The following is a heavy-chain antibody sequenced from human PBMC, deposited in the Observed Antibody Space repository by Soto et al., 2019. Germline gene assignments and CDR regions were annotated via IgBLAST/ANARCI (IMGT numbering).Heavy chain of an antibody. CDR1: GFTFSSYG. CDR3: ARGGIAVAGKDGGAFDI. D-gene: IGHD6-19*01. J-gene: IGHJ3*02. Sequence: QVQLVESGGGVVQPGRSLRLSCAASGFTFSSYGMHWVRQAPGKGLEWVAVIWYDGSNKYYADSVKGRFTISRDNSKHTLYLQMNSLRAEDTAVYYCARGGIAVAGKDGGAFDIWGQGTMVTVSS. CDR2: IWYDGSNK. V-gene: IGHV3-33*01.